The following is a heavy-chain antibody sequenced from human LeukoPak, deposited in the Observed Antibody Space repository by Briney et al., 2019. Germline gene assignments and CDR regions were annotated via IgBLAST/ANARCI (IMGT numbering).Heavy chain of an antibody. J-gene: IGHJ4*02. Sequence: ASVKDSCKPSRYTLTDYSMHSVPHAPGQGREWMGRINPNSGGTDYAQKFQGRVTMTSVTSISTAYLEVTRLTSDDTAVYFCVRDMIAAAGAGGWGQGPVVTVSS. CDR3: VRDMIAAAGAGG. D-gene: IGHD6-13*01. V-gene: IGHV1-2*06. CDR2: INPNSGGT. CDR1: RYTLTDYS.